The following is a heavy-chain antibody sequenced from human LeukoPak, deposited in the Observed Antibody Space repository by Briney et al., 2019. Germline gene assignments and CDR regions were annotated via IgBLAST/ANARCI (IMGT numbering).Heavy chain of an antibody. CDR1: GFTFGDYG. Sequence: GGSLRLSCTASGFTFGDYGMSWVRQAPGKGLEWVGFIRSKAYGGTTEYAASVKGRFTISRDDSKSIAYLQMNSLRAEDTAVYYCAKVPPPTYYYDSSGYLHCDYWGQGTLVTVSS. CDR2: IRSKAYGGTT. J-gene: IGHJ4*02. CDR3: AKVPPPTYYYDSSGYLHCDY. D-gene: IGHD3-22*01. V-gene: IGHV3-49*04.